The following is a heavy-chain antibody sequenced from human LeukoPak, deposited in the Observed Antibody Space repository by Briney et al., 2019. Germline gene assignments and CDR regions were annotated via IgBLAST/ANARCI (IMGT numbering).Heavy chain of an antibody. CDR3: AKLRFGGSYSDAFDI. CDR1: GFTFDDYA. CDR2: ISGDGGST. J-gene: IGHJ3*02. D-gene: IGHD1-26*01. V-gene: IGHV3-43*02. Sequence: GESLRLSCAASGFTFDDYAMHWVRQAPGKGREWVSLISGDGGSTYYADSVKGRFTISRDNSKNSLYLQMNSLRTEDTALYYCAKLRFGGSYSDAFDIWGQGTMVTVSS.